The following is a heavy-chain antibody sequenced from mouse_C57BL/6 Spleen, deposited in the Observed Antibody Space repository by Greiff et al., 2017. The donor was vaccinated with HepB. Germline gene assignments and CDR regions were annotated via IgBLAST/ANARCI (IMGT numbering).Heavy chain of an antibody. CDR3: TSLLSFAY. J-gene: IGHJ3*01. CDR1: GYTFTDYE. V-gene: IGHV1-15*01. Sequence: VQLQQSGAELVRPGASVTLSCKASGYTFTDYEMHWVKQTPVHGLEWIGAIDPETGGTAYNQKFKGKAILTADKSSSTAYMERRSLTSEDSAVYYCTSLLSFAYWGQGTLVTVSA. CDR2: IDPETGGT. D-gene: IGHD2-1*01.